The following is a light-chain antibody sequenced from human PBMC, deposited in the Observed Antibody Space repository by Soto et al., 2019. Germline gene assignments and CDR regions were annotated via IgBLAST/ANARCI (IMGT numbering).Light chain of an antibody. CDR1: QSVFDSSDNKNY. J-gene: IGKJ5*01. CDR3: QQYFTTPIT. Sequence: DIVMTQYPDFLAVSLGERATINCRSSQSVFDSSDNKNYLAWYQQKPGQPPKLLIYWASTRESGVPDRFSGSGSGTGFTLTISSLQTEDVAVYYCQQYFTTPITFGQGTRLEIK. CDR2: WAS. V-gene: IGKV4-1*01.